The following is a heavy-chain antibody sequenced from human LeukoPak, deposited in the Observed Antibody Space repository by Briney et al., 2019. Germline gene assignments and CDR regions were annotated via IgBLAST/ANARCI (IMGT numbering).Heavy chain of an antibody. Sequence: SGGSLRLSCAASGFTFSSYWMSWVRQPPGKGLVWVSRINVGGSRTVYADSVRGRFTISRDNAKNALYLQMNSLRAEDTAVYYCRHGNSSGDYWGQGTLVTVSS. CDR2: INVGGSRT. CDR1: GFTFSSYW. V-gene: IGHV3-74*01. CDR3: RHGNSSGDY. D-gene: IGHD6-6*01. J-gene: IGHJ4*02.